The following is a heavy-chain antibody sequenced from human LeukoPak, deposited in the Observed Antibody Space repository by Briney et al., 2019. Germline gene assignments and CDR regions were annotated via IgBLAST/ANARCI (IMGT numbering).Heavy chain of an antibody. V-gene: IGHV1-69*13. Sequence: VASVKVSCKASGGTFSSYAISWVRQAPGQGLEWMGGIIPIFGTANYAQKFQGRVTITADESTSTAYMELSSLRSEDTAVYYSARVIHDYGDYPFDYWGQGTLVTVSS. CDR3: ARVIHDYGDYPFDY. CDR1: GGTFSSYA. J-gene: IGHJ4*02. CDR2: IIPIFGTA. D-gene: IGHD4-17*01.